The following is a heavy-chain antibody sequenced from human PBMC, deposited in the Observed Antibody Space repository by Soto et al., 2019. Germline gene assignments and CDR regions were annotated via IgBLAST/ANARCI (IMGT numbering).Heavy chain of an antibody. D-gene: IGHD2-8*01. V-gene: IGHV3-30*18. CDR2: ISYDGSNI. CDR3: AKSTLLYSHNLYGMDV. CDR1: GFTFASYG. J-gene: IGHJ6*02. Sequence: AGSLRLSCAASGFTFASYGIHWVRQAPGKGLEWVAVISYDGSNIYYAASVKGRFTISRDESKKTVYLQMNSLRAEDTAVYYCAKSTLLYSHNLYGMDVWGQGTTVTV.